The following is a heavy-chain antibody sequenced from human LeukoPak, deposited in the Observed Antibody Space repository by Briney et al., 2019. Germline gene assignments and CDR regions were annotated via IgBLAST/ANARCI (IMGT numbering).Heavy chain of an antibody. CDR2: IFSGGIT. Sequence: PGGSLRLSCAASGFTVSDNSMNRVRQAPGKGLEWVSAIFSGGITYYADSVKGRFTISRDNSKNTLYLQMNTVRAEDTALYYCARDGSGSRTFYFDYWGPGTLVTVSS. J-gene: IGHJ4*02. V-gene: IGHV3-66*01. CDR3: ARDGSGSRTFYFDY. D-gene: IGHD1-26*01. CDR1: GFTVSDNS.